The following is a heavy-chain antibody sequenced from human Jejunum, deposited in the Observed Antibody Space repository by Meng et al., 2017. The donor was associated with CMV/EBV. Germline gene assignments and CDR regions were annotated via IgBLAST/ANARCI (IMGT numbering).Heavy chain of an antibody. D-gene: IGHD4/OR15-4a*01. Sequence: AASGFTFSSYGMSWVRQAPGKGLEWVSAISGNGASTYYPDSLKGRISISRDNSKNTLYFQMDSLRAEDTAIYYCAKDRMTISVMEVWGQGTTVTVSS. CDR3: AKDRMTISVMEV. CDR1: GFTFSSYG. J-gene: IGHJ6*02. V-gene: IGHV3-23*01. CDR2: ISGNGAST.